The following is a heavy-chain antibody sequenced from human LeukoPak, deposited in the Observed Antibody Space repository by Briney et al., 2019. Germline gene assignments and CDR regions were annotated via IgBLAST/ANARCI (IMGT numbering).Heavy chain of an antibody. V-gene: IGHV3-21*01. D-gene: IGHD3-10*01. CDR3: ARDPDRLLLWFGELSPFDY. CDR2: ISSSSSYI. J-gene: IGHJ4*02. Sequence: GGSLRLSCAASGFTFSSYSMNWVRQAPGKGLEWVSSISSSSSYIYYADSVKRRFTISRDNAKNSLYLQMNSLRAEDTAVYYCARDPDRLLLWFGELSPFDYWGQGTLVTVSS. CDR1: GFTFSSYS.